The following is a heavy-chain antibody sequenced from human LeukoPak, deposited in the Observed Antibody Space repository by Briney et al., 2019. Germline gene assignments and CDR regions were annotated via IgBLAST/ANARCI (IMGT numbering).Heavy chain of an antibody. D-gene: IGHD1-14*01. Sequence: GGSLRLSCTGSGFIFDTHTLTWVRQAPGKGLEWVASISGSGDSTNYGDSVKGRFTISRDNFKRTVHLEMSNLRADDTAMYYCVRRAAVRGMDFWGLGTTVMVSS. CDR2: ISGSGDST. CDR1: GFIFDTHT. J-gene: IGHJ6*02. CDR3: VRRAAVRGMDF. V-gene: IGHV3-23*01.